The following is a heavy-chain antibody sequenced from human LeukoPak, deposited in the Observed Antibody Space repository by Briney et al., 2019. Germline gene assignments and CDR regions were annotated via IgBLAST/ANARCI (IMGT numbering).Heavy chain of an antibody. J-gene: IGHJ6*03. CDR3: ARDPIAARLPYYYYYYMDV. CDR1: GYTLTELS. D-gene: IGHD6-6*01. CDR2: FDPEDGET. V-gene: IGHV1-24*01. Sequence: GASVKVSCKVSGYTLTELSMHWVRQAPGKGLEWMGGFDPEDGETIYAQKFQGRVTITTDESTSTAYMELSSLRSEDTAVYYCARDPIAARLPYYYYYYMDVWGKGTTVTVSS.